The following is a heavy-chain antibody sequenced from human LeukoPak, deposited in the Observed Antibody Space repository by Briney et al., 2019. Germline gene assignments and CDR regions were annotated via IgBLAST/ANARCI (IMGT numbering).Heavy chain of an antibody. CDR3: GRTIAQYSNSWLYYFYGLDV. V-gene: IGHV3-23*01. D-gene: IGHD6-13*01. CDR1: GFTFDDYG. Sequence: GGSLRLSCAASGFTFDDYGMSWVRQAPGKGLEWVSSISGGSEDSYYADSVKGRFTISRDNSRSTLYLQMNSLRADDTAVYYCGRTIAQYSNSWLYYFYGLDVWGQGTTVTVSS. CDR2: ISGGSEDS. J-gene: IGHJ6*02.